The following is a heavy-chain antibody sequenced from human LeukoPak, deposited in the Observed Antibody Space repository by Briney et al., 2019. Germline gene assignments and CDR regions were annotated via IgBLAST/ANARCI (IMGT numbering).Heavy chain of an antibody. J-gene: IGHJ1*01. CDR1: GGSFSGYY. CDR3: ASYRIVGATSVYFQH. CDR2: IYYSGST. D-gene: IGHD1-26*01. V-gene: IGHV4-34*01. Sequence: SETLSLTCAVYGGSFSGYYWSWIRQHPGKGLEWIGSIYYSGSTYYNPSLKSRVTISVDTPKNQFSLKLSSVTAADTAVYYCASYRIVGATSVYFQHWGQGTLVTVSS.